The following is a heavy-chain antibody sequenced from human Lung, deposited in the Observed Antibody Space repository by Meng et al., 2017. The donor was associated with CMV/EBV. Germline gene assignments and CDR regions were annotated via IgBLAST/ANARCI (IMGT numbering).Heavy chain of an antibody. D-gene: IGHD6-19*01. V-gene: IGHV1-18*01. Sequence: SVXVSXXASGYIFTKYGVNWMRQAPGQGPEWMGWISAYNGDTMYAPKVQGRVTMTTDTSTSTAYMELRGLRSDDTAVHYCARDAGTIAVSGIGDYWGQGTLVXVSS. CDR1: GYIFTKYG. CDR2: ISAYNGDT. J-gene: IGHJ4*02. CDR3: ARDAGTIAVSGIGDY.